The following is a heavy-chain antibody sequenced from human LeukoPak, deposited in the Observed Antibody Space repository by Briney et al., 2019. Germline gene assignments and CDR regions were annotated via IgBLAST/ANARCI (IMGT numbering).Heavy chain of an antibody. Sequence: SETLSLTCTVSGYSISSGYYWGWIRQPPGKGLEWIGSIYHSGSTYYNPSLKSRVTISVDTSKNQLSLKLSSVTAADTAVYYCARVSPYSGSYWAFDIWGQGTMVTVSS. D-gene: IGHD1-26*01. J-gene: IGHJ3*02. CDR1: GYSISSGYY. CDR3: ARVSPYSGSYWAFDI. V-gene: IGHV4-38-2*02. CDR2: IYHSGST.